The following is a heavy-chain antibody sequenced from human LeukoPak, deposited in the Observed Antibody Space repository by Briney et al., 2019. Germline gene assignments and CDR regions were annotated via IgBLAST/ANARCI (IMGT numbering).Heavy chain of an antibody. CDR2: ISGSGGST. CDR3: AKAYYYDSSGYPNDY. D-gene: IGHD3-22*01. Sequence: GGSLRLSCAASGFTFSSYAMSWVRQAPGKGLEWVSAISGSGGSTYFADSVKGRFTISRDNSKNTLYLQMNSLRAEDTAVYYCAKAYYYDSSGYPNDYWGQGTLVTVSS. J-gene: IGHJ4*02. V-gene: IGHV3-23*01. CDR1: GFTFSSYA.